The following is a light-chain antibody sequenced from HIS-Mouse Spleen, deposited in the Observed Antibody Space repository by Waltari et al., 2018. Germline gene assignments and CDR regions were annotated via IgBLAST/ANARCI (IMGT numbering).Light chain of an antibody. V-gene: IGLV3-21*02. CDR1: NIGSKS. Sequence: SYVLTQPPSVSVAPGQTARITCGGNNIGSKSVHWYQQKPGQAPVLVVYDDSDRPPGIPGRFSGSNPGNPATLTISRVEAVDEADYYCQVWDSSSDHRVFGGGTKLTVL. J-gene: IGLJ3*02. CDR3: QVWDSSSDHRV. CDR2: DDS.